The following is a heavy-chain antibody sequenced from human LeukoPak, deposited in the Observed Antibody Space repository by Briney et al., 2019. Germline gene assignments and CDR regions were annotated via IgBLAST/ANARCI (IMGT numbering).Heavy chain of an antibody. V-gene: IGHV4-59*01. Sequence: SETLSHTCTVSGGSISSYYWSWIRQPPGKGLEWIGYIYYSGSTNYNPSLKSRVTISVDTSKNQFSLKLSSVTAADTAVYYCARYSVGARSFDYWGQGTLVTVSS. CDR3: ARYSVGARSFDY. D-gene: IGHD5/OR15-5a*01. CDR1: GGSISSYY. CDR2: IYYSGST. J-gene: IGHJ4*02.